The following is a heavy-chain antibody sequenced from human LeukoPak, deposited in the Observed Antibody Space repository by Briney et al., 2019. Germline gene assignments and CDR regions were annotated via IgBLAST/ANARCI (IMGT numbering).Heavy chain of an antibody. CDR1: GFTFSNYA. CDR2: ISDSGAVT. Sequence: GGSLRLSCAASGFTFSNYAMTCVRQAPGKGLEWVSVISDSGAVTHYADSVKGRFTISRDNSKNTLYLQMNSLRAEDTAVYYCAKDLRTTVVQDWGQGTLVTVSS. CDR3: AKDLRTTVVQD. V-gene: IGHV3-23*01. D-gene: IGHD4-23*01. J-gene: IGHJ4*02.